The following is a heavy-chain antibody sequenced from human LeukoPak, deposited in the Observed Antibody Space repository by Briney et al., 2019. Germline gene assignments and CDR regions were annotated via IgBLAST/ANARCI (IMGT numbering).Heavy chain of an antibody. CDR1: GYTFTGYY. V-gene: IGHV1-2*06. D-gene: IGHD2-2*01. CDR3: ARMADIVVVPAAIVYYFDY. Sequence: ASVKVSCKASGYTFTGYYMHWVRQAPGQGLEWMGRINPNSGGTNYAQKFQCRVTMTRDTSINTAYMELSRLRPVDMAVYYCARMADIVVVPAAIVYYFDYWGQGTLVTLSS. CDR2: INPNSGGT. J-gene: IGHJ4*02.